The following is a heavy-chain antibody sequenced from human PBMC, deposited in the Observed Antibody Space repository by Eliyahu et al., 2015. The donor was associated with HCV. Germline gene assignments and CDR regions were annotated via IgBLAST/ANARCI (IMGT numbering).Heavy chain of an antibody. J-gene: IGHJ3*02. CDR1: GFPFSTYW. Sequence: EVQLVESGGGLVQPGGSLSLXCAASGFPFSTYWMPWVRQAPGKGLVWVPRIDSDGSSSTYAASVKGRFXISRDNAKNMLYLQMNSLRAEDTAVYYCARGIRGSRAFDIWGQGTVVTVSS. CDR2: IDSDGSSS. CDR3: ARGIRGSRAFDI. V-gene: IGHV3-74*03. D-gene: IGHD1-26*01.